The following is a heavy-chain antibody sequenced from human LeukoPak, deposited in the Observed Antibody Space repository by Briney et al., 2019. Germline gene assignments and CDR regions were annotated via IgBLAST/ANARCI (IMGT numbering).Heavy chain of an antibody. J-gene: IGHJ1*01. Sequence: KPSETLSLTCTVYGGSFSGYYWSWIRQPPGKGLEWIGEINHSGSTNYNPSLKSRVTISVDTSKNQFSLKLSSVTAADTAVYYCARGPEHWGQGTLVTVSS. CDR2: INHSGST. CDR3: ARGPEH. V-gene: IGHV4-34*01. CDR1: GGSFSGYY.